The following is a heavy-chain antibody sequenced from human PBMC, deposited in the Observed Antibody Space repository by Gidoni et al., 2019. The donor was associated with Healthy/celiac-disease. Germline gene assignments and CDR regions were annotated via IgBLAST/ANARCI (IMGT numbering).Heavy chain of an antibody. CDR2: INHSGST. CDR1: GGSFSGYY. Sequence: QVQLQQWGAGLLKPSETLSLTCAVYGGSFSGYYWSWLRQPPGKGLEWIGEINHSGSTNYNPSLKSRVTISVDTSKNQFSLKLSSVTAADTAVYYCARGSMPDGSGSQHQGSYWYFDLWGRGTLVTVSS. V-gene: IGHV4-34*01. CDR3: ARGSMPDGSGSQHQGSYWYFDL. J-gene: IGHJ2*01. D-gene: IGHD3-10*01.